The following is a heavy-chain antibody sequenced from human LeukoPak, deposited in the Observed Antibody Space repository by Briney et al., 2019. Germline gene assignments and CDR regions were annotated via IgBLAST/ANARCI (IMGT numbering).Heavy chain of an antibody. CDR2: ISSSSSYI. V-gene: IGHV3-21*01. CDR3: ARCSGYQPCDY. J-gene: IGHJ4*02. Sequence: KPGGSLRLSCAASGFTFSSYSMNWVRQARGKGLEWVSSISSSSSYIYYADSVKGRFTISRDNAKNSLYLQTNSLRAEDTAVYYCARCSGYQPCDYWGQGTLVTVSS. CDR1: GFTFSSYS. D-gene: IGHD3-22*01.